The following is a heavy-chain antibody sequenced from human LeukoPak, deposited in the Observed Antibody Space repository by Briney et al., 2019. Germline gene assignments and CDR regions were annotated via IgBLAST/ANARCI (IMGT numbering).Heavy chain of an antibody. CDR2: IIPIFGTA. V-gene: IGHV1-69*05. J-gene: IGHJ5*02. Sequence: ASVKVSCKASGGTFSSYAISWVRQAPGQGLEWMGGIIPIFGTANYAQKFQGRVTITTDESTSTAYMELSSLRSEDTAVYYCARLSSYCDILTGYYNWFDPWGQGTLVTVPS. D-gene: IGHD3-9*01. CDR3: ARLSSYCDILTGYYNWFDP. CDR1: GGTFSSYA.